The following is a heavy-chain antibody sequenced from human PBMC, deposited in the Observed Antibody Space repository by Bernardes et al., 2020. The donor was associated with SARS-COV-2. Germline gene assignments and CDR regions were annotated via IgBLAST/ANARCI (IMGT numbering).Heavy chain of an antibody. J-gene: IGHJ6*02. V-gene: IGHV1-18*01. D-gene: IGHD2-8*01. Sequence: ASVKVSCKASGYTFTSYGISRVRQAPGQGLAWMGWISAYNGNTNYAQKLQGRVTMTTDTSTSTAYMELRSLRSDDTAVYYCARDFWRHIVLMVYEEYYGMDVWGQGTTVTVSS. CDR3: ARDFWRHIVLMVYEEYYGMDV. CDR1: GYTFTSYG. CDR2: ISAYNGNT.